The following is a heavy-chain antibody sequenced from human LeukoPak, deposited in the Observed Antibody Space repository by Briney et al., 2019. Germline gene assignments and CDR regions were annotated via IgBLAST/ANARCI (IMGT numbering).Heavy chain of an antibody. CDR1: GFTLSSNA. D-gene: IGHD5-18*01. V-gene: IGHV3-23*01. CDR3: APTGYSFFSDY. CDR2: ISGSDGSI. Sequence: PGGSLRLSCAASGFTLSSNAMSWVRQAPGKSLQWVSTISGSDGSIYYAHSVKGRFTISRDNSKNTLYLKMNSLRAEDTAVYYCAPTGYSFFSDYWGQGTLVTVSS. J-gene: IGHJ4*02.